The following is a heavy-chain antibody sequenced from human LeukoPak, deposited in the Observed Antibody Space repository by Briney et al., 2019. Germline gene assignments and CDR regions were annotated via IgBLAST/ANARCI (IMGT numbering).Heavy chain of an antibody. Sequence: SETLSLTCTVSGGSISSGSYYWSWIRQPAGKGLEWIGRIYISGSTNYNPSLKSRVTISVDTSKNQFSLKLSSVTAADTAVYYCARHMYYYDSSGPGAYYMDVWGKGTTVTVSS. V-gene: IGHV4-61*02. J-gene: IGHJ6*03. CDR3: ARHMYYYDSSGPGAYYMDV. CDR1: GGSISSGSYY. CDR2: IYISGST. D-gene: IGHD3-22*01.